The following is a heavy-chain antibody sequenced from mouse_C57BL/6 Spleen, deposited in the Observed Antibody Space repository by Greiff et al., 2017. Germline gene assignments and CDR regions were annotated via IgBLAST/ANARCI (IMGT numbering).Heavy chain of an antibody. J-gene: IGHJ1*03. CDR3: ARITTVVYWYFDG. CDR1: GYTFTSYW. CDR2: IHPSDSDT. Sequence: VQLQQPGAELVKPGALVKVSCKASGYTFTSYWMHWVKQRPGQGLEWIGRIHPSDSDTNNNQKFKGKAILTVDQSSSTAYMQLSSLTSVDSSVYYCARITTVVYWYFDGWGTGTTVTVSS. D-gene: IGHD1-1*01. V-gene: IGHV1-74*01.